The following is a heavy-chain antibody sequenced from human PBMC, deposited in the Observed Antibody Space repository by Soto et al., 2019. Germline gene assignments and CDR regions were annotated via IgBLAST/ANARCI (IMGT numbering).Heavy chain of an antibody. Sequence: EVQLVESGGGLVQPGGSLRLSCAASGFTFSSYWMHWVRQAPGKGLVWVSRINSDGSSTSYADSVKGRFTISRDNAKNTLYLQMNSLRAEDTAVYYCARDLERVYDENWFDPWGQGTLVTVSS. D-gene: IGHD5-12*01. CDR2: INSDGSST. V-gene: IGHV3-74*01. J-gene: IGHJ5*02. CDR3: ARDLERVYDENWFDP. CDR1: GFTFSSYW.